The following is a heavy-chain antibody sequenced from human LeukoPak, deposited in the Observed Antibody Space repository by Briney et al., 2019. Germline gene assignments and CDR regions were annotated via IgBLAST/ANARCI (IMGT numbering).Heavy chain of an antibody. D-gene: IGHD3-10*01. J-gene: IGHJ4*02. CDR2: IGNDGRAK. CDR1: GFSFSNYG. Sequence: GGSLRLSCVASGFSFSNYGIHWVRQAPGKGLEWVAVIGNDGRAKYYADSVRGRFTISRDNSENTLYLQMDSLRSEDTAVYYCAKEEAWGVNAFDFWGQGTLVTVPS. V-gene: IGHV3-30*18. CDR3: AKEEAWGVNAFDF.